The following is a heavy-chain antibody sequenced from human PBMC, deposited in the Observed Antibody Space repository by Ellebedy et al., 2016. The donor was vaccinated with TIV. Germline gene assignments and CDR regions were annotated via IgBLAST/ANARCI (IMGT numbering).Heavy chain of an antibody. CDR2: IYYSGST. D-gene: IGHD4-17*01. Sequence: MPSETLSLTCTVSYDSISSYYWSWIRQPPGKGLEWIGYIYYSGSTNYNPSLKSRVTISVDTSKNQFSLKLSPVTAADTAVYYCARDQDDGDYVHGAFDIWGQGTMVTVSS. CDR3: ARDQDDGDYVHGAFDI. J-gene: IGHJ3*02. CDR1: YDSISSYY. V-gene: IGHV4-59*01.